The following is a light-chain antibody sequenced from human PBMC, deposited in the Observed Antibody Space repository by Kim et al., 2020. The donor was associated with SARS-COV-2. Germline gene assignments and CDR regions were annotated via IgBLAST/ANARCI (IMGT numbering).Light chain of an antibody. CDR3: SSYAGINNLV. Sequence: GQSVTISCPGTSSDVGVYNYVSWYQQHPRKAPKLMIYEVSKRPSGVPDRFSGSKSGNTASLTVSGLQAEDEADYYCSSYAGINNLVFGGGTKLTVL. J-gene: IGLJ2*01. CDR2: EVS. V-gene: IGLV2-8*01. CDR1: SSDVGVYNY.